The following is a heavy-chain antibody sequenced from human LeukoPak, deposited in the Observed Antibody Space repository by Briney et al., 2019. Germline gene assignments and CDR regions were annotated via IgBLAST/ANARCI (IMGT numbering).Heavy chain of an antibody. D-gene: IGHD6-19*01. J-gene: IGHJ4*02. Sequence: PSETLSLTCTVSGGSVSSGSYYWSWIRQPPGKGLEWIGHIYYSGSTNYNPSLKSRVTISVDTSKNQFSLKLSSVTAADTAVYYCARGAIAVRTSFDYWGQGTLVTVSS. CDR3: ARGAIAVRTSFDY. CDR1: GGSVSSGSYY. CDR2: IYYSGST. V-gene: IGHV4-61*01.